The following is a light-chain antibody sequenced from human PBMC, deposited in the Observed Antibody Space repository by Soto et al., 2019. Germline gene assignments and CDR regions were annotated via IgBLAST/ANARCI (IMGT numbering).Light chain of an antibody. CDR3: QQYNNWPPYT. V-gene: IGKV3-15*01. CDR1: QSVNNN. CDR2: DAS. Sequence: EIVMTQSPATLSVSPGERVTLSCRASQSVNNNLAWYQQKPGQAPRLLIYDASTRATGIPVRFSGSGSGTEFTLTISGLQSGDFAVYYCQQYNNWPPYTFGQGTKLEIK. J-gene: IGKJ2*01.